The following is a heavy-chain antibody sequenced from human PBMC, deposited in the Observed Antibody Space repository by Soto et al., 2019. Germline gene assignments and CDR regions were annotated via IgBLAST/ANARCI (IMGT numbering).Heavy chain of an antibody. Sequence: SETLSLTCAVYGGSFTGNYRSWIRQPPGKGLEWIGEVNDSGSTNFNPSLKSRVTISVDTSKKQFTLKLTSVTAAATAVYYCATDSATSYFGMDVWGHGTTVTVSS. J-gene: IGHJ6*02. V-gene: IGHV4-34*01. D-gene: IGHD1-26*01. CDR1: GGSFTGNY. CDR3: ATDSATSYFGMDV. CDR2: VNDSGST.